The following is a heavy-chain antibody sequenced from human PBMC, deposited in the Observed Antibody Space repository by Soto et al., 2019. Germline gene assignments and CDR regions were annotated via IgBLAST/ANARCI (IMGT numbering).Heavy chain of an antibody. D-gene: IGHD3-16*01. CDR2: IYHSGST. J-gene: IGHJ6*02. CDR1: GGSISSGGYS. Sequence: QLQLQESGSGLVKPSQTLSLTCAVSGGSISSGGYSWSWIRQPPGKGLEWIGYIYHSGSTYYNPSLKSRGAISVDRSQHQFSRTLSSVTAADTAVYYCARGPFMHRRYYYCPGLDVWGQGTTVTVSS. CDR3: ARGPFMHRRYYYCPGLDV. V-gene: IGHV4-30-2*01.